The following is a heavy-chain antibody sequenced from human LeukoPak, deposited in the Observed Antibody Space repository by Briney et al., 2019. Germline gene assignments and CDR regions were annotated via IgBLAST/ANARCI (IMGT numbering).Heavy chain of an antibody. V-gene: IGHV3-23*01. Sequence: PGGSLRLSCAASGFPFSSYAMYWVRQAPGKGLEWVSKFGTRGGITYYADSVKGRFTISTDNSKNTLYLQMNSLRAEDTAIYYCAKGYIRDWNDGGFDYWGQGTLVTVSS. CDR1: GFPFSSYA. CDR3: AKGYIRDWNDGGFDY. D-gene: IGHD1-1*01. CDR2: FGTRGGIT. J-gene: IGHJ4*02.